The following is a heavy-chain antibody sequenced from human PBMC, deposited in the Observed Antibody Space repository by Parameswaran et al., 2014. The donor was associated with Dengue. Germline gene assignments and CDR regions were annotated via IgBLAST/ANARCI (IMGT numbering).Heavy chain of an antibody. CDR2: INPGGIT. CDR3: ARQLSSGWYLSP. J-gene: IGHJ4*02. V-gene: IGHV1-46*03. Sequence: WVRQAPGQGVEWMGMINPGGITNYAQKFQGRVTVTRDTSTSTVYMEVSSLTSEDTAVYYCARQLSSGWYLSPWGQGTLVTVSS. D-gene: IGHD6-19*01.